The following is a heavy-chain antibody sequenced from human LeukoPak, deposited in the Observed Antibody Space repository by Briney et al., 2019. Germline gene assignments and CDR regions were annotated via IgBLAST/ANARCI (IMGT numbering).Heavy chain of an antibody. V-gene: IGHV3-53*01. CDR2: IYSGGST. CDR1: GFAVSSNY. Sequence: GGSLRLSCAATGFAVSSNYMSWVRQAPGKGLEWVSVIYSGGSTYYADSVKGRFTISRDNSKNTLYLQMNSLRAEDTAVYYCARDEWVGDVGYDYWGQGTLVTVSS. J-gene: IGHJ4*02. CDR3: ARDEWVGDVGYDY. D-gene: IGHD3-10*01.